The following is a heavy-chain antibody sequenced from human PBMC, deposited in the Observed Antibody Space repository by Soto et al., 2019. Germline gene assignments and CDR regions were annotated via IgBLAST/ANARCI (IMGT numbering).Heavy chain of an antibody. V-gene: IGHV3-30*18. D-gene: IGHD3-10*01. CDR1: GFTFSSYG. CDR2: ISYDGSNK. J-gene: IGHJ6*02. Sequence: GGSLRLSCAASGFTFSSYGMHWVRQAPGKGLEWVAVISYDGSNKYYADSVKGRFTISRDNSKNTLYLQMNSLRAEDTAVYYCAKDLSLWDAAGSGRTYYYYYGMDVWGQGTTVTVSS. CDR3: AKDLSLWDAAGSGRTYYYYYGMDV.